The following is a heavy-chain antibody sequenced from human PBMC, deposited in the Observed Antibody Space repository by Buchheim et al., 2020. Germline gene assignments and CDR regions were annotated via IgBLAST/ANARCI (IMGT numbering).Heavy chain of an antibody. J-gene: IGHJ6*02. D-gene: IGHD3-10*01. CDR2: ISYDGSNK. V-gene: IGHV3-30-3*01. Sequence: QVQLVESGGGVVQPGRSLRLSCAASGFTFSSYAMHWVRQAPGKGLEWVAVISYDGSNKYYADSVKGRFTISRDNSKNTLYLQMNSLRAEDTAVYYCASPYYYGSGSYLVYYYYGMDVWGQGTT. CDR3: ASPYYYGSGSYLVYYYYGMDV. CDR1: GFTFSSYA.